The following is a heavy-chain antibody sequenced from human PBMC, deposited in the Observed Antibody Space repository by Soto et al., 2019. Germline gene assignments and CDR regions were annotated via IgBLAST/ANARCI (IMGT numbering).Heavy chain of an antibody. J-gene: IGHJ6*03. CDR2: INSDGSST. D-gene: IGHD3-10*01. CDR1: GFTFSSCW. Sequence: GGSLRLSCAASGFTFSSCWMHWVRQAPGKGLVWVSRINSDGSSTSYADSVKGRFTISRDNAKNTLYLQMNSLRAEDTAVYYCARDHYYGSGSYYKVYYYYMDVWGKGTTVTVSS. CDR3: ARDHYYGSGSYYKVYYYYMDV. V-gene: IGHV3-74*01.